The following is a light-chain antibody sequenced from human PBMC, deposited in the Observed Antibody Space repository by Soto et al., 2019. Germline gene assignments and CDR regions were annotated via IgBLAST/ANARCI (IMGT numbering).Light chain of an antibody. Sequence: EIVMTQSPATLSVSPGERATLSCRASQSVSSNLAWYQQKPGQAPRLLIYGASTRATGIPARFSGNGSGTEFTLIISSLQSEDFAIYYCQHYNNWPPWTFGQGTKVEIK. CDR1: QSVSSN. CDR2: GAS. V-gene: IGKV3-15*01. J-gene: IGKJ1*01. CDR3: QHYNNWPPWT.